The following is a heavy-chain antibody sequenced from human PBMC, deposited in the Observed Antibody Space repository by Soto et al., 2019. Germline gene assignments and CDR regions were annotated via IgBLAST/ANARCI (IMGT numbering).Heavy chain of an antibody. CDR2: IKQDGSEK. V-gene: IGHV3-7*04. D-gene: IGHD3-22*01. CDR3: ARKGVPYYYDSSGYYIPFAY. Sequence: VGSLGLSCAASAFTFSSYGMSWVRQAPGKGLEWVANIKQDGSEKYYVDSVKGRFTISRDNAKNSLYLQMNSLRAEDTAVYYCARKGVPYYYDSSGYYIPFAYWGQGT. CDR1: AFTFSSYG. J-gene: IGHJ4*02.